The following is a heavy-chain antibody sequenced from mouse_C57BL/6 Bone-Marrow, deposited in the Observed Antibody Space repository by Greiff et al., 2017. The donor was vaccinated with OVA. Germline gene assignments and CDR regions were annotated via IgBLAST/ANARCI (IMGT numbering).Heavy chain of an antibody. CDR2: ISSGSSTI. CDR3: ARPDYGSSYEGGYYFDY. D-gene: IGHD1-1*01. V-gene: IGHV5-17*01. Sequence: EVQGVESGGGLVKPGGSLKLSCAASGFTFSDYGMHWVRQAPEKGLEWVAYISSGSSTIYYADTVKGRFTISRDNAKNTLFLQMTSLRSEDTAMYYCARPDYGSSYEGGYYFDYWGQGTTLTVSS. J-gene: IGHJ2*01. CDR1: GFTFSDYG.